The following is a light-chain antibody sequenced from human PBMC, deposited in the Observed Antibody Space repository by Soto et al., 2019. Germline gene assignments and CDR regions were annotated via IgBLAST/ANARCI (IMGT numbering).Light chain of an antibody. Sequence: QSALTQPASVAGSPGQSITIPCNGTSNDIGGYNFVSWFQQHPGKAPKLLICDVTRRPSGVSDRFSGSKSGNTASLTISGLQAEDEADYYCNSYSGSNTLYVFGSGTKFTVL. CDR3: NSYSGSNTLYV. CDR2: DVT. V-gene: IGLV2-14*01. CDR1: SNDIGGYNF. J-gene: IGLJ1*01.